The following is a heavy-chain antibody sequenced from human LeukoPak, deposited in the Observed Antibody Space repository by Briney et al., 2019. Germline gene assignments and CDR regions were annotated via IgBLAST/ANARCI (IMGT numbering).Heavy chain of an antibody. J-gene: IGHJ4*02. CDR3: AAGDSSSKYYFAY. Sequence: GGSLRLSCAASGFTFSSYAMSWVRQAPGKGLEWISSITASGGDTYYADSAKGRFTISRDNSKNTVYLQMKSLRAEDTAVYCCAAGDSSSKYYFAYWGQGTLVTVSS. V-gene: IGHV3-23*01. CDR1: GFTFSSYA. D-gene: IGHD6-6*01. CDR2: ITASGGDT.